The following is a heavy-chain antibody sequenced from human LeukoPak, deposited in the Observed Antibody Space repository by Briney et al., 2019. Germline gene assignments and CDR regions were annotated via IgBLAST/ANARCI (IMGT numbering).Heavy chain of an antibody. Sequence: ASVKVSCKASGYTFTSYGISWVRQAPGQGLEWMGWISAYNGNTNYAQKLQGRVTTTTDTSTSTAYMELSSLRSEDTAVYYCARDGGYYDSSGYTPWYFDYWGQGTLVTVSS. V-gene: IGHV1-18*01. CDR3: ARDGGYYDSSGYTPWYFDY. J-gene: IGHJ4*02. CDR1: GYTFTSYG. CDR2: ISAYNGNT. D-gene: IGHD3-22*01.